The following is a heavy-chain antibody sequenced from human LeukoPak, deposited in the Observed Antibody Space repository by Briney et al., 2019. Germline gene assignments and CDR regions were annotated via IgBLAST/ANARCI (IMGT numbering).Heavy chain of an antibody. CDR3: TRKTPGRTPFDY. D-gene: IGHD2-15*01. V-gene: IGHV3-7*03. J-gene: IGHJ4*02. CDR1: GFTFSSYW. CDR2: IKQDGSEK. Sequence: GGSLRLSCSPSGFTFSSYWIRWVRQPPGRGREGVANIKQDGSEKYYVDSVKGRFTISRDNAKNSLYLQMNSLRAEDTAIYYCTRKTPGRTPFDYWGQGILVTVSS.